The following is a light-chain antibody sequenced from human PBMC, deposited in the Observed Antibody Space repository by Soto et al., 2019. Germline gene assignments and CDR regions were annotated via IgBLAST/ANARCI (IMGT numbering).Light chain of an antibody. CDR1: NNDVGFYNY. CDR2: DVN. V-gene: IGLV2-11*01. CDR3: NSYAGGLVL. J-gene: IGLJ2*01. Sequence: QSALTQPRSVSGSPGQSVTISCTGTNNDVGFYNYVSWYQQQLGKAPKLLIYDVNKRPSGVPPRFSGSKSANTASLPISGLQAADEADYYCNSYAGGLVLFGGGTKLTVL.